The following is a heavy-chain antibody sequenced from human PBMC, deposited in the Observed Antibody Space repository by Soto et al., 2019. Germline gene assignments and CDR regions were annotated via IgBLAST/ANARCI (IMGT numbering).Heavy chain of an antibody. CDR2: DRYRGSYT. CDR3: ATGQDCRRGSCFDFDY. Sequence: QVQLVESGGDLVKPGGTLRLSCAASELIFSDYYMNRLRQAPGKGLGWVAVDRYRGSYTNNADSVKGRFSVSRVNRKNSLYLKMNSLRVEDTTLCYCATGQDCRRGSCFDFDYWGQGTRVTGSS. D-gene: IGHD2-15*01. CDR1: ELIFSDYY. J-gene: IGHJ4*02. V-gene: IGHV3-11*05.